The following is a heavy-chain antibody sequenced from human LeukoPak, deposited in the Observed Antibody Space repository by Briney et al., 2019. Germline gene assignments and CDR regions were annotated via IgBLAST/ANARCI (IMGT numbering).Heavy chain of an antibody. CDR3: ARGRYYGSGSYSRWAYYFDY. CDR2: IYYSGST. V-gene: IGHV4-31*03. CDR1: GGSISSGGYY. J-gene: IGHJ4*02. D-gene: IGHD3-10*01. Sequence: SETLSLTCTVSGGSISSGGYYWTWIRQHPGEGLERIGYIYYSGSTYYNPPLKSRVTISVYTSKNQFSLKLSSVTAADTAVYYWARGRYYGSGSYSRWAYYFDYWGQGTLVTVSS.